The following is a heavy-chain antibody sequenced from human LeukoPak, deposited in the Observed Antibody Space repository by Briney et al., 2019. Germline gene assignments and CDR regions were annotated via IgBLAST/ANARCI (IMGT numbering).Heavy chain of an antibody. V-gene: IGHV3-33*01. CDR2: IWYDGSNK. CDR3: ARDSGPSFGYCSGGSCYGYYYYGMDV. CDR1: GFTFSSYG. D-gene: IGHD2-15*01. Sequence: GGSLRLSCAASGFTFSSYGMHWVRQAPGKGLEWVAVIWYDGSNKYYADSVKGRFTISRDNSKNTLYLQMNSLRAEDTAVYYCARDSGPSFGYCSGGSCYGYYYYGMDVWGQGTTVTVSS. J-gene: IGHJ6*02.